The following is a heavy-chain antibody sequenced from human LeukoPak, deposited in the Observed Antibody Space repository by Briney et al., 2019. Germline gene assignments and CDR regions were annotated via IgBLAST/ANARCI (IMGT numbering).Heavy chain of an antibody. D-gene: IGHD5-12*01. Sequence: GGSLRLSCAASGFTFSSYTMNWVRQAPGKGLEFVSSIDNDGSYISYPPSVKRRFTLSRDNAETSVHLQMISLRAEDTAVYYCATKYSAGWLFDYWGQGTLVTVSS. CDR2: IDNDGSYI. CDR1: GFTFSSYT. J-gene: IGHJ4*02. CDR3: ATKYSAGWLFDY. V-gene: IGHV3-21*01.